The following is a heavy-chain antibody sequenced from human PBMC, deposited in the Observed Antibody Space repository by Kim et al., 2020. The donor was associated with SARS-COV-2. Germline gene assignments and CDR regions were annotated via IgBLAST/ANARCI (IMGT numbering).Heavy chain of an antibody. CDR2: IAGDSSPI. CDR1: GIAFSSYS. D-gene: IGHD2-2*01. V-gene: IGHV3-48*02. CDR3: AREYGSSRGWLGY. Sequence: GGSLRLSCAASGIAFSSYSMTWVRQAPGKGLEWLSYIAGDSSPIFYADSVKGRFTISRDNARNSLYLQMNSLRDEDTAVYYCAREYGSSRGWLGYWGQGT. J-gene: IGHJ4*02.